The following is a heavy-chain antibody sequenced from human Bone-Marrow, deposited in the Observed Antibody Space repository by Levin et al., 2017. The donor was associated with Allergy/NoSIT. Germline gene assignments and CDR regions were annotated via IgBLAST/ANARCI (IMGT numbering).Heavy chain of an antibody. V-gene: IGHV3-48*03. CDR2: ISSSSYTI. J-gene: IGHJ4*02. CDR1: GFIFTNYE. D-gene: IGHD2-2*03. CDR3: ARGKTHGFNY. Sequence: HSGGSLRLSCTASGFIFTNYEMNWVRQAPGKGLEWLSHISSSSYTIYYADSVKGRFTISRDNAKNSVYLQMNSLRAEDTAIYYCARGKTHGFNYWGQGTLVTVSS.